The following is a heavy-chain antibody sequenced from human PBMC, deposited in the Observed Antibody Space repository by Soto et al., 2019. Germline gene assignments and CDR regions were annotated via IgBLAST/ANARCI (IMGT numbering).Heavy chain of an antibody. J-gene: IGHJ6*02. D-gene: IGHD2-2*01. CDR3: ARGGYCTTASCYGSHYYYGMDV. V-gene: IGHV3-7*03. CDR1: GFSFSDYW. Sequence: GGSLSLSCAASGFSFSDYWMSCVRQAPGKGLEWVANIKQDGSDKLYVDAVKGRFTISRDNAKNSLYLQMNSLRAEDTAVYYCARGGYCTTASCYGSHYYYGMDVWGQGTTVTV. CDR2: IKQDGSDK.